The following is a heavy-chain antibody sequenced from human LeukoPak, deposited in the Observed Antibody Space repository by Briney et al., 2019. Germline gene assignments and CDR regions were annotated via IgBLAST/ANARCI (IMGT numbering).Heavy chain of an antibody. V-gene: IGHV1-69*05. D-gene: IGHD3-3*01. Sequence: SVKVSCKASGGTFSSYAISWVRQAPGQGLEWMGGIIPIFGTANYAQKFQGRVTITTDESTSTAYMELSSLRSEDTAVYYCASQGSDFWSGYNYYYYYMDVWGKGTTVTVSS. CDR3: ASQGSDFWSGYNYYYYYMDV. CDR2: IIPIFGTA. J-gene: IGHJ6*03. CDR1: GGTFSSYA.